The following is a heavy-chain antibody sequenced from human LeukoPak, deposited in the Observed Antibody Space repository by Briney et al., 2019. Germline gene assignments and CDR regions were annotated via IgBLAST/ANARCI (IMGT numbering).Heavy chain of an antibody. CDR3: ARLLRPGGSPRDY. J-gene: IGHJ4*02. Sequence: PSETLSLTCTVSGGSISSGNYYWSWIRQPPGKGLEWIGYIYFSGNTYYNPSLTSRVTMSVDTSKNQFSLKLNSVTAADTAVYYCARLLRPGGSPRDYWGQGTLVTVSS. V-gene: IGHV4-30-4*01. CDR1: GGSISSGNYY. D-gene: IGHD3-16*01. CDR2: IYFSGNT.